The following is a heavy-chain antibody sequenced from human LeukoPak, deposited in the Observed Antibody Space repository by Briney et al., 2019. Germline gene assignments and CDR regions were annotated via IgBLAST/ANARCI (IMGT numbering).Heavy chain of an antibody. CDR2: ISWNSGSI. CDR1: GFTFDDYA. D-gene: IGHD2-15*01. Sequence: GGSLRLSCAASGFTFDDYAMHWVRQVPGKGLEWVSGISWNSGSIGYADSVKGRFTISRDNAKNSLYLQMNSLRAEDTAVYYCARAFYGVVVADTHWYFDLWGRGTLVTVSS. J-gene: IGHJ2*01. CDR3: ARAFYGVVVADTHWYFDL. V-gene: IGHV3-9*01.